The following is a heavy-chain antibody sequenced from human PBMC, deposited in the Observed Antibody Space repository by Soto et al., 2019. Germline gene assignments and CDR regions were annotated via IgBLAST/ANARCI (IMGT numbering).Heavy chain of an antibody. CDR2: ISSSSSTI. CDR1: GFTFSSYS. V-gene: IGHV3-48*01. D-gene: IGHD2-2*01. J-gene: IGHJ6*03. Sequence: PGGSLRLSCAASGFTFSSYSMNWVRQAPGKGLEWVSYISSSSSTIYYADSVKGRFTISRDNAKNSLYPQMNSLRAEDTAVYYCARSIVVVPAEYMDVWGKGTTVTVSS. CDR3: ARSIVVVPAEYMDV.